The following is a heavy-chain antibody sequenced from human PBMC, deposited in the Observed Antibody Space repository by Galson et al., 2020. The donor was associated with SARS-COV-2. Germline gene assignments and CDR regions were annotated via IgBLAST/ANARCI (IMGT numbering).Heavy chain of an antibody. CDR1: GGSISSGGYY. Sequence: SETLSLTCTVSGGSISSGGYYWSWIRQHPGKGLEWIGYIYYSGSTYYNPSPKSRVTISVDTSKNQFSLKLSSVTAADTAVYYCARDRRGGYCSSTSCYTQNWFDPWGQGTLVTVSS. CDR2: IYYSGST. V-gene: IGHV4-31*03. CDR3: ARDRRGGYCSSTSCYTQNWFDP. D-gene: IGHD2-2*02. J-gene: IGHJ5*02.